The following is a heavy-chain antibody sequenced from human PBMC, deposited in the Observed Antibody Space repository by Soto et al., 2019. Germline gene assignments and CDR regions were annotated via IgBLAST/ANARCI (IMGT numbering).Heavy chain of an antibody. CDR3: ARLMPDIVLMVYAISGRADPGVFDP. CDR2: IYYSGST. Sequence: QVQLQESGPGLVKPSQTLSLTCTVSGGSISSGGYYWSWIRQHPGKGLEWIGYIYYSGSTYYNPSLKSRVTISVDTSKNQFSLKLSSVTAADTAVYYCARLMPDIVLMVYAISGRADPGVFDPWGQGTLVTVSS. J-gene: IGHJ5*02. V-gene: IGHV4-31*03. D-gene: IGHD2-8*01. CDR1: GGSISSGGYY.